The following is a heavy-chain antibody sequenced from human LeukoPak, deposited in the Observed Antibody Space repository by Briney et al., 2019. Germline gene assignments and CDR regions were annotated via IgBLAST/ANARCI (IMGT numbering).Heavy chain of an antibody. CDR1: GFSFSSYN. CDR3: ARDGGYYECDY. J-gene: IGHJ4*02. CDR2: ISRSSSTI. V-gene: IGHV3-48*04. Sequence: GGSLRLSCAASGFSFSSYNMNWVRQAPGKGLEWVSYISRSSSTIYYADSVKGRFTISRDNAKNSLYLQMNSLRAEDTAVYYCARDGGYYECDYWGQGTLVTVSS. D-gene: IGHD3-22*01.